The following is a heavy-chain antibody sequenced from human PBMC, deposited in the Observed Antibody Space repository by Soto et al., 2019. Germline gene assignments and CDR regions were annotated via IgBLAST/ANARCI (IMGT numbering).Heavy chain of an antibody. V-gene: IGHV2-5*02. J-gene: IGHJ5*02. CDR3: GHQYLRRVS. Sequence: QITLKESGPTLVKPTQTLTLTCTFSGFSLSTSGVGVAWIRQPPGKALEWLAVIYWDDDKRYSPSLKSRLTIAKDTSKNQVFHAITNMDPVDTATYYCGHQYLRRVSWGQGTLVTVSS. CDR2: IYWDDDK. CDR1: GFSLSTSGVG.